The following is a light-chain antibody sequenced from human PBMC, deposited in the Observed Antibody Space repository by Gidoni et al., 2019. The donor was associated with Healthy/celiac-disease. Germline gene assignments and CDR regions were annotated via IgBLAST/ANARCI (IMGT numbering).Light chain of an antibody. CDR1: QSISSW. J-gene: IGKJ1*01. Sequence: DIQMTQSPSTLSASVGDRVTITCRASQSISSWLAWYQQKPGKAPKLLINDASSLESGVPSRFSGSGSGTEFTLTISSLQPDDFATYYCQQYNSYRTFXQXTKVEIK. CDR2: DAS. CDR3: QQYNSYRT. V-gene: IGKV1-5*01.